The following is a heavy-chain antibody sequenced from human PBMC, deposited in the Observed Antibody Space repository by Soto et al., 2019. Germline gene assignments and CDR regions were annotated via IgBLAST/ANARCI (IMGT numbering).Heavy chain of an antibody. CDR1: GGSISSGGYY. V-gene: IGHV4-31*03. Sequence: SETLSLTCTVSGGSISSGGYYWSWIRQHPGKGLEWIGYTYYSGSTYYNPSLKSRVTISVDTSKNQFSLKLSSVTAADTAVYYCARDTPSYLDYGSGSYYNGMDVWGQGTTVTVSS. CDR3: ARDTPSYLDYGSGSYYNGMDV. D-gene: IGHD3-10*01. CDR2: TYYSGST. J-gene: IGHJ6*02.